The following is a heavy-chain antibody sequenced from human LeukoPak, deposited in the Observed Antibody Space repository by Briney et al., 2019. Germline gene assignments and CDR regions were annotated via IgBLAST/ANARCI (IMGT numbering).Heavy chain of an antibody. Sequence: GESLKISCKGSGYSINNYWIGWVRQMPGKGLEWMGIVYPADSDIRYSPSFQGQVTISADKSISTAYLQWSSLKASDTAIYYCARQEYCSGGSCYTWFDPWGQGTLVIVSS. V-gene: IGHV5-51*01. J-gene: IGHJ5*02. D-gene: IGHD2-15*01. CDR3: ARQEYCSGGSCYTWFDP. CDR2: VYPADSDI. CDR1: GYSINNYW.